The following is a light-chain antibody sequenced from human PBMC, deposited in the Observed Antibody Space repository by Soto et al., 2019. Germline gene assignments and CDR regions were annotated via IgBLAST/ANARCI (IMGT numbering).Light chain of an antibody. CDR1: QSISSW. CDR2: KAS. CDR3: QQYNSYSRT. Sequence: DIQMTQSPSTVSASVGDRVTITCRASQSISSWLAWYQQKPGKAPKLLIYKASSLESGVPSRFSGSGSGTEFTLTINSLQPDDFATYYCQQYNSYSRTFGQGTKV. J-gene: IGKJ1*01. V-gene: IGKV1-5*03.